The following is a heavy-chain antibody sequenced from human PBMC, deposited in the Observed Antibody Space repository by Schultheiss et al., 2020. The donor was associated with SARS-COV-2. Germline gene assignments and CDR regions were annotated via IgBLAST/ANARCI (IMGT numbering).Heavy chain of an antibody. D-gene: IGHD6-19*01. CDR3: ARDWGGWYAEYFQH. CDR2: SNAGNGNT. J-gene: IGHJ1*01. Sequence: ASVKVSCKASGYTFTSYAMHWVRQAPGQRLEWMGWSNAGNGNTKYSQKFQGRVTITRDTSASTAYMELSSLRSEDTAVYYCARDWGGWYAEYFQHWGQGTLVTVSS. V-gene: IGHV1-3*01. CDR1: GYTFTSYA.